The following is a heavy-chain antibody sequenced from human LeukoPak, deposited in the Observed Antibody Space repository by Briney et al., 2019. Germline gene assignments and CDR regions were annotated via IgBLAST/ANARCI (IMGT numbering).Heavy chain of an antibody. CDR1: GGSISSYY. CDR3: ASRAAAGMDYFDY. Sequence: SETLSLTCTVSGGSISSYYWSWIRQPPGKGLEWIGYIYYSGSTNCNPSLKSRVTMSVDTSKNQFSLKLSSVTAADTAVYYCASRAAAGMDYFDYWGQGTLVTVSS. J-gene: IGHJ4*02. CDR2: IYYSGST. D-gene: IGHD6-13*01. V-gene: IGHV4-59*01.